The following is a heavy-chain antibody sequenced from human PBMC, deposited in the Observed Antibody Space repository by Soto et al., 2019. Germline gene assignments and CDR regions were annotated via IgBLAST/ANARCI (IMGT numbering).Heavy chain of an antibody. CDR1: GGSISSYY. CDR3: ARGVMVRRFDY. V-gene: IGHV4-59*01. J-gene: IGHJ4*02. Sequence: PSETLSLTCTVSGGSISSYYWSWIRQPPGKGLEWIGYIYYSGSTNYNPSLKSRVTISVDTSKNQFSLKLSSVTAADTAVYYCARGVMVRRFDYWGQGTLVTVSS. D-gene: IGHD3-10*01. CDR2: IYYSGST.